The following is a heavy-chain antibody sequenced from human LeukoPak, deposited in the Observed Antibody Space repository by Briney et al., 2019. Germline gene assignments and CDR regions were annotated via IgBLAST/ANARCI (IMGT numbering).Heavy chain of an antibody. CDR1: GFSLSGYE. CDR3: AKDIGDGYNSYHFDY. J-gene: IGHJ4*02. D-gene: IGHD5-24*01. CDR2: ISSRGSTI. Sequence: PGGSLRLSCEASGFSLSGYEMNWVRQAPGKGLEWVSHISSRGSTIYYADSVKGRFTISRDNSKNTLYLQMNSLRAEDTAVYYCAKDIGDGYNSYHFDYWGQGTLVTVSS. V-gene: IGHV3-48*03.